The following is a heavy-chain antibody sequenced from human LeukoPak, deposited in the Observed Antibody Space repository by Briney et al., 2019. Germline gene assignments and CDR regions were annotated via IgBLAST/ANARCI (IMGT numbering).Heavy chain of an antibody. J-gene: IGHJ4*02. Sequence: ASVKVSCKASGYTFTSYGISWVRQAPGQGLEWMGIINPSGGSTSYAQKFQGRVTMTRDMSTSTVYMELSSLRSEDTAVYYCARDDFSTYYYDSSGSYFDYWGQGTLVTVSS. CDR3: ARDDFSTYYYDSSGSYFDY. CDR1: GYTFTSYG. V-gene: IGHV1-46*01. CDR2: INPSGGST. D-gene: IGHD3-22*01.